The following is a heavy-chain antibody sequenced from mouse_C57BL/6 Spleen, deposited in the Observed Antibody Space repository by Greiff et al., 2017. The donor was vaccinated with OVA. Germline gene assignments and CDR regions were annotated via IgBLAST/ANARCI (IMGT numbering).Heavy chain of an antibody. CDR2: IYPGSGST. J-gene: IGHJ1*03. Sequence: VQLQQPGAELVKPGASVKMSCKASGYTLTSYWINWVKQRLGQGLEWIGDIYPGSGSTNYNEKFKSKATLTVDTSSSTAYMQLSSLTSEDSAVYYCARGGWLLRYFDVWGTGTTVTVSS. CDR1: GYTLTSYW. V-gene: IGHV1-55*01. CDR3: ARGGWLLRYFDV. D-gene: IGHD2-3*01.